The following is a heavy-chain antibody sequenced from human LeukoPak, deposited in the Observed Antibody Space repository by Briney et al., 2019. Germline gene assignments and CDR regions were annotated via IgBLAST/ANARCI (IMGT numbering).Heavy chain of an antibody. CDR3: ASGYYYGSGSYYFDY. V-gene: IGHV3-66*01. Sequence: ETLSLTSTASGASISNYYWSWVRQAPGKGLEWVSVIYSGGSTYYADSVKGRFTISRDNSKNTLYLQMNSLRAEDAAVYYCASGYYYGSGSYYFDYWGQGTLVTVSS. D-gene: IGHD3-10*01. CDR1: GASISNYY. J-gene: IGHJ4*02. CDR2: IYSGGST.